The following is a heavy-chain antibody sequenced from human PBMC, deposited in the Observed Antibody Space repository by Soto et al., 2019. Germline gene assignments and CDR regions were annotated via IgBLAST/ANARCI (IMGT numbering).Heavy chain of an antibody. Sequence: EVQLVESGGGLVQPGGSLRLSCAASGFTFSSYSMNWVRQAPGKGLEWVSYISSSSSTIYYADSVKGRFTISRDNAKNSLYLQMNSLRDEDTAVYYCARDLAGTTWYYYGMDVWGQGTTVTVSS. J-gene: IGHJ6*02. CDR1: GFTFSSYS. V-gene: IGHV3-48*02. CDR3: ARDLAGTTWYYYGMDV. D-gene: IGHD1-1*01. CDR2: ISSSSSTI.